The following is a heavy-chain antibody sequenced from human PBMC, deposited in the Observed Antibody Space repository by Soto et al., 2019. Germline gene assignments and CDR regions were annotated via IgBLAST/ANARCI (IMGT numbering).Heavy chain of an antibody. D-gene: IGHD3-3*01. J-gene: IGHJ6*02. V-gene: IGHV3-11*01. Sequence: PGGSLTLSCAVSGFTFSNYYLSWIRHAPGKGLEWVSYLISRGRSINYAESVTGRFTNSIDNAKNSLYLQMTGLTAEDTAVYYCAWCYYDFWSGCYISPYGMDVWGQGTTVTVSS. CDR2: LISRGRSI. CDR3: AWCYYDFWSGCYISPYGMDV. CDR1: GFTFSNYY.